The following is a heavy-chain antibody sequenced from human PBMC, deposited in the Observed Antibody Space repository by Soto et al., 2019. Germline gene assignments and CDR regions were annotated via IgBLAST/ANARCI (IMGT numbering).Heavy chain of an antibody. CDR2: IYPGDSDT. D-gene: IGHD3-22*01. Sequence: LKRSDKPPVYIESISWRAPDHQKTRKGLEWMGIIYPGDSDTRYNPSFQGQVTISVDKSTSTAYLKWNSLKASDTAIYYCARPKIPTRSSDYDCPFDHWGQGTLVTV. CDR1: VYIESISW. J-gene: IGHJ4*02. CDR3: ARPKIPTRSSDYDCPFDH. V-gene: IGHV5-51*02.